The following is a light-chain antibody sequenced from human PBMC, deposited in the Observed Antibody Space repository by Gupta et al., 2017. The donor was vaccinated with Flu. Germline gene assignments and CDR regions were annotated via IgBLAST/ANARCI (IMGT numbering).Light chain of an antibody. CDR3: QQSYTSPPT. CDR2: GSF. J-gene: IGKJ4*01. CDR1: QTISSY. V-gene: IGKV1-39*01. Sequence: GGRIILTCRSSQTISSYLDWYQQKPGEAPHLLMYGSFFLRSGVPSRFSGSGSETEFSLTISALQPEDYAIYYCQQSYTSPPTFGAGTKVEI.